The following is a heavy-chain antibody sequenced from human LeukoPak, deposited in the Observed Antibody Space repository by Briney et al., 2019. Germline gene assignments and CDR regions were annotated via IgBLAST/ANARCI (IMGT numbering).Heavy chain of an antibody. V-gene: IGHV3-23*01. CDR3: AKDLVGATPY. Sequence: GGSLRLSCAASGFTLRNYAMSWVRQAPGKGLEWVSVISGSGGSTFYADSVKGRFTISRDNSKNTLYLQMNSLRAEDTAVYYCAKDLVGATPYWGQGTLVTVSS. J-gene: IGHJ4*02. D-gene: IGHD1-26*01. CDR2: ISGSGGST. CDR1: GFTLRNYA.